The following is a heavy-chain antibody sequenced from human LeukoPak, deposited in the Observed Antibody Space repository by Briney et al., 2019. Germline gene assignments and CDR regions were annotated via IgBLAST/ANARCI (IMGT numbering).Heavy chain of an antibody. CDR3: ARERSMVRGVSWFDP. Sequence: SETLSLTCAVSGGSIISNYWSWIRQPAGKGLEWIGRIYISGGTIYNPSLKSRVTMSVDTSKNQFSLRLSSVTAADTAVYYCARERSMVRGVSWFDPWGQGTLVTVSS. D-gene: IGHD3-10*01. CDR2: IYISGGT. J-gene: IGHJ5*02. V-gene: IGHV4-4*07. CDR1: GGSIISNY.